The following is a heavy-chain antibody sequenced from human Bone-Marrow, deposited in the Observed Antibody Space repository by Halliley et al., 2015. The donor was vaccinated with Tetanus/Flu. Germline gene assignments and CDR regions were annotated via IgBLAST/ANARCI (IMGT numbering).Heavy chain of an antibody. V-gene: IGHV4-30-4*01. J-gene: IGHJ4*02. D-gene: IGHD2-21*01. Sequence: SGSTYYNPPLKSRVTISVDTSKTQFSLKLRSVTAADTAVYYCARATLITDDSGGDSLFGFDFWGQGTLVTASS. CDR2: SGST. CDR3: ARATLITDDSGGDSLFGFDF.